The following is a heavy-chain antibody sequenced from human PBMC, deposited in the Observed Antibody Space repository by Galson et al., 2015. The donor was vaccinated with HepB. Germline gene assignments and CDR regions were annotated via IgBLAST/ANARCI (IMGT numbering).Heavy chain of an antibody. Sequence: SLRLSCAASEFTFSDYKMNWVRQTPGKGLEWVSSLSSSSSHIYYADSVRGRSTISRDNANNSLYLQMNSLTAEDTAVYYCAREVAAAGRSFDLWGQGTLVTVSS. CDR1: EFTFSDYK. CDR3: AREVAAAGRSFDL. J-gene: IGHJ4*02. CDR2: LSSSSSHI. D-gene: IGHD6-13*01. V-gene: IGHV3-21*01.